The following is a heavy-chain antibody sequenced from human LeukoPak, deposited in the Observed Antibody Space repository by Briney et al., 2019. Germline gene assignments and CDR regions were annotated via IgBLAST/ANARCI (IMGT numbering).Heavy chain of an antibody. J-gene: IGHJ4*02. D-gene: IGHD2-2*01. CDR1: GFTFSTYG. CDR2: IRYDGSDK. CDR3: ARVGYCSTTSCYWRAFDY. Sequence: PGGSLRLSCSASGFTFSTYGMHWVRQAPGKGLEWVAFIRYDGSDKYYADSVKGRFTISRDNTKNSLYLQMNSLRAEDTAVYYCARVGYCSTTSCYWRAFDYWGQGALVTVSS. V-gene: IGHV3-30*02.